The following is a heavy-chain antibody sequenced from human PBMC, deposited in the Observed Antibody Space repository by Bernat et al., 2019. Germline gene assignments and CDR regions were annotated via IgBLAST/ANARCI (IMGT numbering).Heavy chain of an antibody. J-gene: IGHJ4*02. CDR3: ARERVGMIWGDYGGGLFDY. CDR1: GGSISSGGYY. D-gene: IGHD4-17*01. Sequence: QVQLQESGPGLVKPSQTLSLTCTVSGGSISSGGYYWSWIRQHPGKGLEWIGYIYYSGSTYYNPSLKSRVTISVDTSKNQFSLKLSSVTAADTAVYYCARERVGMIWGDYGGGLFDYWGQGTLVTVSS. CDR2: IYYSGST. V-gene: IGHV4-31*03.